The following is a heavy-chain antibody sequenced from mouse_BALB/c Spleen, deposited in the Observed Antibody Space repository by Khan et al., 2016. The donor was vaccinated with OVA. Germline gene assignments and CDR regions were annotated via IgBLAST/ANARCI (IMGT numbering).Heavy chain of an antibody. V-gene: IGHV9-4*02. Sequence: LVESGPELKKPGETVRISCKASGYTFTTAGMQWVQKMPGKGLKWIGWINTHSGVPKYAEDFRGRFAFSLETSARPAYLQINNLKNEDTATFFCAGSPTRMYAMDYWGQGTTVTVAA. D-gene: IGHD2-4*01. CDR2: INTHSGVP. CDR1: GYTFTTAG. CDR3: AGSPTRMYAMDY. J-gene: IGHJ4*01.